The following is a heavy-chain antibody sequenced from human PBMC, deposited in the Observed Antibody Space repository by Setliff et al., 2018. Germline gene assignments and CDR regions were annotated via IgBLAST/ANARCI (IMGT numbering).Heavy chain of an antibody. CDR3: AKDSSGWPHSLISYFQH. CDR2: IKSKTDGGTT. J-gene: IGHJ1*01. D-gene: IGHD6-19*01. V-gene: IGHV3-15*01. CDR1: GFTFSNVW. Sequence: GGSLRLSCAASGFTFSNVWMSWVRQAPGKGLEWVGRIKSKTDGGTTDYAAPVKGRFTISRDDSKNTLYLQMNSLKTEDTAVYYCAKDSSGWPHSLISYFQHWGQGTLVTVSS.